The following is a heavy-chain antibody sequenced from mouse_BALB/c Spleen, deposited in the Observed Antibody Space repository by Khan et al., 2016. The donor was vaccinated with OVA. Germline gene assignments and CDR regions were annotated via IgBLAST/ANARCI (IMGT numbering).Heavy chain of an antibody. Sequence: QVRLQQSGPGLVQPSQSLSITCTVSGFPLTSYGVHWVRQSPGKGLEWLGVIWSGGSTDYNAAFISRLSISKDNSKSQVFFKMNSLQANDTAIYYCYRSVIGTTDYAMDYWGQGTSVTVSS. J-gene: IGHJ4*01. CDR3: YRSVIGTTDYAMDY. CDR1: GFPLTSYG. D-gene: IGHD2-14*01. CDR2: IWSGGST. V-gene: IGHV2-2*02.